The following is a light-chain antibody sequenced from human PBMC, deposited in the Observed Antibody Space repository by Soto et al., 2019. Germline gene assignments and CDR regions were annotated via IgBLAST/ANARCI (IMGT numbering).Light chain of an antibody. CDR1: QDISKY. Sequence: DIQMTQSPSSLSASVGDRVTITCQASQDISKYLNWYQQKPGKAPKLLIYDASNLETGVPSRFXGSGSGTDFTFTISSLQPEDIATYYCQQYDNFPPLTFGGGTKVEIK. V-gene: IGKV1-33*01. CDR2: DAS. J-gene: IGKJ4*01. CDR3: QQYDNFPPLT.